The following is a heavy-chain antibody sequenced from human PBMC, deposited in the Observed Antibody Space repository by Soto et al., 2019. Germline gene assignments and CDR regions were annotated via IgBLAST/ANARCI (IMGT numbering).Heavy chain of an antibody. J-gene: IGHJ4*02. CDR3: ARGYDSLLH. CDR2: VYTGGGT. D-gene: IGHD3-16*01. Sequence: SETLSLTCTVSGGSISGYFWNWLRQPAGKGLEWIGRVYTGGGTSYNPPLQSRVSMSTDTSKSQFSLKVNSVTAADTAVYFCARGYDSLLHWGQGTLVTVSS. CDR1: GGSISGYF. V-gene: IGHV4-4*07.